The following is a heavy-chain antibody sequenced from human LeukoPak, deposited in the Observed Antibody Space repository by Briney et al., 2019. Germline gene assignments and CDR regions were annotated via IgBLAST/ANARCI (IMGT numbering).Heavy chain of an antibody. J-gene: IGHJ4*02. CDR2: IKQDGSEK. V-gene: IGHV3-7*01. CDR1: GFTFSSYW. D-gene: IGHD6-19*01. Sequence: PGGSLRLSCAASGFTFSSYWMSWVRQAPGKGLEWVANIKQDGSEKYYVDSVKGRFIISRDNAKNSLYLQMNSLRAEDTAVYYCARDFRLGSGWYDYWGQGTLVTVSS. CDR3: ARDFRLGSGWYDY.